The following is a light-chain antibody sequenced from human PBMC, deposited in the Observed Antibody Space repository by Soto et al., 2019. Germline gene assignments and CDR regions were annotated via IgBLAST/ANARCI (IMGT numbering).Light chain of an antibody. CDR1: QSVSSN. Sequence: EIVMTQSPATLSVSPGERATLSCRASQSVSSNLAWYQQKPGQAPRLLIYGASTRATGIPARFSGSGSGTEFTLTISSLQSEDFAVYYCQHYNNWPPWTFGRGHKVEIK. V-gene: IGKV3-15*01. CDR2: GAS. J-gene: IGKJ1*01. CDR3: QHYNNWPPWT.